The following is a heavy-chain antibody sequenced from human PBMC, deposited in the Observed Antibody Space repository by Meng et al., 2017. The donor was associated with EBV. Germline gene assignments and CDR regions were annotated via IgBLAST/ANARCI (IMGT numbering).Heavy chain of an antibody. CDR1: SFLPSSRGAG. D-gene: IGHD6-13*01. V-gene: IGHV2-5*02. J-gene: IGHJ4*02. Sequence: TLLYTPQTLTLTCIFSSFLPSSRGAGVGCIHEPRGKALEWPAIIYCDDNKRYRPSVKSRLTITKDTSKNPVVLTMTNMDPEDAATYYCAHILAAAPFDYWGQGTLVTVSS. CDR2: IYCDDNK. CDR3: AHILAAAPFDY.